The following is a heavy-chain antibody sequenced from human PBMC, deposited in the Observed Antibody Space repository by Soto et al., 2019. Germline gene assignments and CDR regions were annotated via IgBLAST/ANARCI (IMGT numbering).Heavy chain of an antibody. Sequence: EVQLLESGGGLVQPGGSLRLSCAVSGFTFSTHAMSWVRQAPGKGLEGFSGTSATGSTTYYADSVKGQFTISRDNSKNTLYLQMNSLRAEDTAVYYCAKQSKWSSTSCYSGGSTCPLDCWGQGTLVTVSS. CDR1: GFTFSTHA. CDR3: AKQSKWSSTSCYSGGSTCPLDC. D-gene: IGHD2-2*02. J-gene: IGHJ4*02. CDR2: TSATGSTT. V-gene: IGHV3-23*01.